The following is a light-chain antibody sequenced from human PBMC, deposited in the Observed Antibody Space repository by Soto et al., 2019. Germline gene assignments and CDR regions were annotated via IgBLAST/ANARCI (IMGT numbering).Light chain of an antibody. CDR3: QQYGSSPFFT. Sequence: EIVLTQSPGSLSLSPGERATLSCRASQTVSSNYLAWYQQKPGQAPRLLIYGASSRATGIADRFSGSGSGTDFTLTISRLEPEDFAVYYCQQYGSSPFFTFGPGTKVDIQ. CDR2: GAS. V-gene: IGKV3-20*01. CDR1: QTVSSNY. J-gene: IGKJ3*01.